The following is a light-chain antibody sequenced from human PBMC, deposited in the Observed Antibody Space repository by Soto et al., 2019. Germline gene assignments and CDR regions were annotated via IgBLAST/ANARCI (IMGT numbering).Light chain of an antibody. J-gene: IGKJ1*01. CDR2: DVS. CDR1: HTISYW. V-gene: IGKV1-5*01. Sequence: DIQMTQSPSTLSPSVGKRVIITCRASHTISYWFAWYQQRPGKAPKLLLYDVSTLESGVPSRFSGSGSGTEFTLTISSLQPDDFATYYCQHYNSYSEALGQGTTV. CDR3: QHYNSYSEA.